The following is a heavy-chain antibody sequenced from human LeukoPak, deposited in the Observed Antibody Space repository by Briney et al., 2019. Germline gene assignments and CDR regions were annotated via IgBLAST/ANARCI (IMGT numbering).Heavy chain of an antibody. CDR3: ARLSQGYYDRSGYLNWFDP. J-gene: IGHJ5*02. D-gene: IGHD3-22*01. CDR2: IYYSGST. CDR1: GGPLSRYY. V-gene: IGHV4-59*08. Sequence: SEPLSLTCTLSGGPLSRYYWSWLRQPPGKALECIGYIYYSGSTNYNPPLKSRVTISVDTAKHHFSLTLRSVTAGDTAVYYCARLSQGYYDRSGYLNWFDPWGQGTLVTVSS.